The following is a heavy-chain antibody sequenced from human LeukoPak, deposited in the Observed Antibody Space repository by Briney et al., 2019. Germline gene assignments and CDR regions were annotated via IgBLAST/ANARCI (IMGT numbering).Heavy chain of an antibody. V-gene: IGHV3-23*01. J-gene: IGHJ4*02. Sequence: PGGSLRLSCAVSRFTFSSYAMSWVRQGPGKGLEWVSAISGSGGSTYYADSVKGRFTISRDNSKNTLYLQMNSLRAEDTAVYYCAKDLAPLYYDSSGYIDYWGQGTLVTVSS. CDR2: ISGSGGST. D-gene: IGHD3-22*01. CDR1: RFTFSSYA. CDR3: AKDLAPLYYDSSGYIDY.